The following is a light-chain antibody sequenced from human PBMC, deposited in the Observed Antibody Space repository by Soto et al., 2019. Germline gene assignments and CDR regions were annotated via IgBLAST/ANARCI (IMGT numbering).Light chain of an antibody. Sequence: QSALTQPPSGSGSRGRSVTISCTGTSTDFVTYNRVSWYQQPPGTAPKLIVYEASNRPSGVPDRFSGSKSGNTASLTISGLQAADEADYYCSLYTSENTYVFGTGTKVTVL. CDR1: STDFVTYNR. V-gene: IGLV2-18*01. CDR2: EAS. CDR3: SLYTSENTYV. J-gene: IGLJ1*01.